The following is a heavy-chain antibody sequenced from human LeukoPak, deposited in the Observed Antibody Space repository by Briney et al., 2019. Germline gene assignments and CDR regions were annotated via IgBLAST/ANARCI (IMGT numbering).Heavy chain of an antibody. CDR3: GRTDTVMVTSFDY. CDR1: VFTVSSNY. V-gene: IGHV3-66*01. Sequence: PGGSLRLSCAASVFTVSSNYISWVREARGKGREWVSLIYSGGITYYADSVKGRFTISRDNAKNSTYLPMNSLRAEDTAWDYGGRTDTVMVTSFDYWGQGTLVTVSA. J-gene: IGHJ4*02. D-gene: IGHD5-18*01. CDR2: IYSGGIT.